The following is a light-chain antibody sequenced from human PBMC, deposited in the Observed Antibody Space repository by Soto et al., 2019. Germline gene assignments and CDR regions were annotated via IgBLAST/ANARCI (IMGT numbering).Light chain of an antibody. J-gene: IGKJ2*01. Sequence: DIQMTQSPSTLSASVGDRVTITCRASQSISSWLAWYQQKPGKAPKLLIYDASSLESGVPSRFSGSGSGTEFTLTISSLQPDDCATYYCQQYNSYLYTFGQGTKVDIK. CDR2: DAS. CDR1: QSISSW. CDR3: QQYNSYLYT. V-gene: IGKV1-5*01.